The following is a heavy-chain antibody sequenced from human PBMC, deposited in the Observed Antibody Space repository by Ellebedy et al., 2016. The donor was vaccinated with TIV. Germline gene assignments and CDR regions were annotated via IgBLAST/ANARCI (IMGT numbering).Heavy chain of an antibody. Sequence: AASVKVSCKASGYNFTTYGISWVRQAPGQGLEWMAWFTASNGDTNYAQKFRGRVTMTTDTTTSTAYMELRRLSSDDTAVYFCAKGRLTGPFDSWGQGTLVAVSS. CDR2: FTASNGDT. CDR3: AKGRLTGPFDS. D-gene: IGHD3-9*01. J-gene: IGHJ4*02. CDR1: GYNFTTYG. V-gene: IGHV1-18*01.